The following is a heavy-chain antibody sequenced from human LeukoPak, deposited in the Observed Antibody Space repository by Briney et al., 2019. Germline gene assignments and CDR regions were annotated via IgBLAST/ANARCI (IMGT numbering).Heavy chain of an antibody. Sequence: PSETLLLTCTVSGGSISSYYWSWIRQPPGKGLEWIGYIYYSGSTNYNPSLKSRVTISVDTSKNQFSLKLSSVTAADTAVYYCARLSYYDSSGYYGTHYYYHGMDVWGQGTTV. CDR3: ARLSYYDSSGYYGTHYYYHGMDV. J-gene: IGHJ6*02. CDR2: IYYSGST. CDR1: GGSISSYY. D-gene: IGHD3-22*01. V-gene: IGHV4-59*08.